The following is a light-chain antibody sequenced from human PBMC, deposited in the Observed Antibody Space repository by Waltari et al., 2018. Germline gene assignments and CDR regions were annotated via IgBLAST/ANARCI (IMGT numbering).Light chain of an antibody. V-gene: IGKV1-12*01. CDR2: KAS. Sequence: DIQMTQSPSSLSASVGDTVTITCRASQSLSSWLDWYQQKPWRTPKLLIYKASSLQSGVHSRFSGRGSGTEFTFTISSLQPEDFAPYYCLQYSSSPHSFGQGTKVEIK. J-gene: IGKJ2*03. CDR1: QSLSSW. CDR3: LQYSSSPHS.